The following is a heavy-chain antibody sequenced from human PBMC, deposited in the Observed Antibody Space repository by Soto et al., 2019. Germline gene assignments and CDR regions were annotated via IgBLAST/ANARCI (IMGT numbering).Heavy chain of an antibody. CDR3: AKSPHYDILTGYYGYYYFDY. D-gene: IGHD3-9*01. V-gene: IGHV3-23*01. Sequence: EVQLLESGGGLVQPGGSLRLSCAASGFTFSSYAMSWVRQAPGKGLEWVSAISGSGGSTYYADSVKGRFTISRDNSNNTLYLQMNSLRAEDTAVYYCAKSPHYDILTGYYGYYYFDYWGQGTLVTVSS. CDR1: GFTFSSYA. J-gene: IGHJ4*02. CDR2: ISGSGGST.